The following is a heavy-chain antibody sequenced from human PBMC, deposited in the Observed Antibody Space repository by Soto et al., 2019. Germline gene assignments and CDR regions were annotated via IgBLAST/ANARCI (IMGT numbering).Heavy chain of an antibody. Sequence: GGSLRLSCAASGFTFSSYAMSWVRQAPGKGLEWVSAISGSGGSTYYADSVKGRLTISRDNSKNTLYLQMNSLRAEDTAVYYCATFSYPEGDFCCGFDPWGQGTLVTVPQ. D-gene: IGHD3-3*01. CDR1: GFTFSSYA. V-gene: IGHV3-23*01. CDR2: ISGSGGST. J-gene: IGHJ5*02. CDR3: ATFSYPEGDFCCGFDP.